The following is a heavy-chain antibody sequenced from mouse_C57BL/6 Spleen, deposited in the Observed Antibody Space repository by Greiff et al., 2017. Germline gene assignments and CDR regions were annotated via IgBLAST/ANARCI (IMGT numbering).Heavy chain of an antibody. CDR2: INPNNGGT. D-gene: IGHD4-1*01. Sequence: EVQLQQSGPELVKPGASVKIPCKASGYTFTDYNMDWVKQSHGKSLEWIGDINPNNGGTIYNQKFKGKATLTVDKSSSTAYMELRSLTSEDTAVYYCRSWDEFAYWGQGTLVTVSA. V-gene: IGHV1-18*01. J-gene: IGHJ3*01. CDR1: GYTFTDYN. CDR3: RSWDEFAY.